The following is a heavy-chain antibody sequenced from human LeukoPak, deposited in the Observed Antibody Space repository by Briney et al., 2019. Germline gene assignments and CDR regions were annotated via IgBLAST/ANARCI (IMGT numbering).Heavy chain of an antibody. CDR3: AKGKMATIRGGDFDY. CDR1: GFTFSSYS. Sequence: PGGSLRLSCAASGFTFSSYSMKWVRQAPGEGLGWGSSISSSSSYIYYADSVKGRFTISRDNAKNSLYLQMNSLRAEDTAVYYCAKGKMATIRGGDFDYWGQGTLVTVSS. D-gene: IGHD5-12*01. CDR2: ISSSSSYI. J-gene: IGHJ4*02. V-gene: IGHV3-21*04.